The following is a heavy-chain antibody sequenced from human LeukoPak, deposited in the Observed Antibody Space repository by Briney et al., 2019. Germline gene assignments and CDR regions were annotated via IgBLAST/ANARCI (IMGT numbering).Heavy chain of an antibody. CDR2: ISSSGSTI. J-gene: IGHJ4*02. Sequence: GGSLRLSCAASGFTFSSYEMNWVRQAPGKGLEWVSYISSSGSTIYYADSVKGRFTISRDDSKNTLSLQMNDLRVEDTAVYYCARERPDSRNLDSWGRGALVTVSS. D-gene: IGHD1-14*01. CDR1: GFTFSSYE. CDR3: ARERPDSRNLDS. V-gene: IGHV3-48*03.